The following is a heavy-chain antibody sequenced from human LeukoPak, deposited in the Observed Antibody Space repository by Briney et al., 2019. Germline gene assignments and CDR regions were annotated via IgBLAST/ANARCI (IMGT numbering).Heavy chain of an antibody. D-gene: IGHD2-2*01. CDR3: ARDGPLAADCSSTSCYSIFDY. Sequence: GGSLRLSCAASGFTFSSYEMNWVRQAPGKGLEWVSYISSSGSTIYYADSVKGRFTISRDNDKNSLYLQMNSLRAEDTAVYYCARDGPLAADCSSTSCYSIFDYWGQGTLVTVSS. J-gene: IGHJ4*02. CDR1: GFTFSSYE. CDR2: ISSSGSTI. V-gene: IGHV3-48*03.